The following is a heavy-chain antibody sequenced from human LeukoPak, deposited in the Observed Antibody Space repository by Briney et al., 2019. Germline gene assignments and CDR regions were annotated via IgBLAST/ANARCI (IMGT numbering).Heavy chain of an antibody. J-gene: IGHJ4*02. D-gene: IGHD3-3*01. CDR3: ARRLEWRAGNCFDY. CDR1: GFTFSSYW. Sequence: PGGSLRLSCAASGFTFSSYWMSWVRQAPGKGLEWVANIKQDGSEKYYVDSVKGQFTISRDNAKNSLYLQMNSLRAEDTAVYYCARRLEWRAGNCFDYWGQGTLVTVAS. CDR2: IKQDGSEK. V-gene: IGHV3-7*01.